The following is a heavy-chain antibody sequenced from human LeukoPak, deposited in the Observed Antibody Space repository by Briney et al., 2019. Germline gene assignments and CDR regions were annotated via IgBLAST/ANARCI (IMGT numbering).Heavy chain of an antibody. Sequence: ASVKVSCKASGYTFTGYYMHWVRQAPGQGLEWMGWINPNSGGTNYAQKFQGRVTMTRDTSISTAHMELSRLRSDDTAVYYCAEARGLGPGGWFDLWGQGTLVTVSS. CDR2: INPNSGGT. CDR1: GYTFTGYY. J-gene: IGHJ5*02. D-gene: IGHD3-10*01. CDR3: AEARGLGPGGWFDL. V-gene: IGHV1-2*02.